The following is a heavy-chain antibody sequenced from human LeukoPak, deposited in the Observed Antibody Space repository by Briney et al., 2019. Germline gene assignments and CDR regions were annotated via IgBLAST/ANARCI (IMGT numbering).Heavy chain of an antibody. CDR1: GGSISSSNW. D-gene: IGHD4/OR15-4a*01. CDR3: ARRRLFLAHAFDI. Sequence: SGTLSLTCAVSGGSISSSNWWSWVRQPPGKGLEWIGEIYHSGSTNYNPSLKSRVTISVDTSKNQFSLKLTSVTVADTAVYYCARRRLFLAHAFDIWGQGTMVTVSS. V-gene: IGHV4-4*02. CDR2: IYHSGST. J-gene: IGHJ3*02.